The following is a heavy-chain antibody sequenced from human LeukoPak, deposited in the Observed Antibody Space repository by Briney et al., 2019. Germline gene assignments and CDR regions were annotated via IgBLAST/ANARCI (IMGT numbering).Heavy chain of an antibody. J-gene: IGHJ4*02. CDR3: AKDSLADIDY. D-gene: IGHD3-16*01. V-gene: IGHV3-23*01. CDR1: GFTSSSYA. Sequence: PGGSLRLSCAASGFTSSSYAMSWVRQAPGKGLEWVSGISGSGGTTYYADSVQGRFTISRDNSKKTLFLQMSSLRAEDTAVYYCAKDSLADIDYWGQGTLVTVSS. CDR2: ISGSGGTT.